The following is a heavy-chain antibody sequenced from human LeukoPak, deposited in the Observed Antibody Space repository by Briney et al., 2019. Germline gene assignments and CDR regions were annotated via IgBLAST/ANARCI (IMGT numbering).Heavy chain of an antibody. CDR2: ISSSSSTI. CDR3: ARDRGYDFWSGYFRFDY. V-gene: IGHV3-48*01. D-gene: IGHD3-3*01. J-gene: IGHJ4*02. Sequence: GGSLRLSSAASGFTFSSYEMNWVRQAPGKGLEWVSYISSSSSTIYYADSVKGRFTISRDNAKNSLYLQMNSLRAEDTAVYYCARDRGYDFWSGYFRFDYWGQGTLVTVSS. CDR1: GFTFSSYE.